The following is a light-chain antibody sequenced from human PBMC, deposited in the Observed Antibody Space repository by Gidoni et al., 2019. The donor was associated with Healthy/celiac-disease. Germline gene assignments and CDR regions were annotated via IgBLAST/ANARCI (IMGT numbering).Light chain of an antibody. CDR1: QSVSSY. CDR2: DAS. V-gene: IGKV3-11*01. J-gene: IGKJ5*01. Sequence: EIVLTQSPATLSLSPGERATLSCRASQSVSSYLAWYQQKPGQAPRLLIYDASNRATGIPARVSGSGFWKDFNLPLSSLGPEDFAVYYCQQRSNWPIPFGQGTRLEIK. CDR3: QQRSNWPIP.